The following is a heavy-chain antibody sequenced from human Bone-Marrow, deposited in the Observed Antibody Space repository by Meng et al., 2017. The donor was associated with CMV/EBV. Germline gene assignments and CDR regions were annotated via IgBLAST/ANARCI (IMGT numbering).Heavy chain of an antibody. V-gene: IGHV4-34*01. Sequence: SETLSLTCAVYGGSFSGYYWSWIRQPPGKGLEWIGEINHSGSTNYNPSLKSRVTISVDTSKNQFSLKLSSVTAADTAVYYCARGIVVVPAAQPYYYYGMDVWGRGPTVTVSS. CDR1: GGSFSGYY. J-gene: IGHJ6*04. CDR3: ARGIVVVPAAQPYYYYGMDV. D-gene: IGHD2-2*01. CDR2: INHSGST.